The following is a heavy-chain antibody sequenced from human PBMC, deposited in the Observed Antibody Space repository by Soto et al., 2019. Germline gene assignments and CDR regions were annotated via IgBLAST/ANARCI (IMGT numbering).Heavy chain of an antibody. CDR1: GYTFPSYG. CDR2: ISAYNGNT. J-gene: IGHJ3*02. V-gene: IGHV1-18*01. Sequence: GASVKVSCKASGYTFPSYGISWVRQAPGQGLEWMGWISAYNGNTNYAQKLQGRVTMTTDTSTSTAYMELRSLRSDDTAVYYCARVPSHCSGGSCYSDAFDIWGQGTMVTVSS. CDR3: ARVPSHCSGGSCYSDAFDI. D-gene: IGHD2-15*01.